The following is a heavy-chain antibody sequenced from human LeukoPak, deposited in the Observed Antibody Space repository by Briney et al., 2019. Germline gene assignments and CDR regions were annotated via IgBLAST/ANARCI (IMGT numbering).Heavy chain of an antibody. D-gene: IGHD3-22*01. CDR3: ARDQYYDVSTYYEIDY. Sequence: SETLSLTCTVSGGSISSYYWSWIRQPPGKGLEWIGSASYSGNTYYNPSLKSRVTILVDTSKNQFSLEMTSVTAADTAVYYCARDQYYDVSTYYEIDYWGQGTLVTVSS. CDR2: ASYSGNT. V-gene: IGHV4-59*12. J-gene: IGHJ4*02. CDR1: GGSISSYY.